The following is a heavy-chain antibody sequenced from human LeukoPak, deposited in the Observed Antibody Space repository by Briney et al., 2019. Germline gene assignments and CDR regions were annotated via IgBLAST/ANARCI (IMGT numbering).Heavy chain of an antibody. D-gene: IGHD3-10*01. V-gene: IGHV3-21*01. Sequence: GGSLRLSCAASGFSFSTYAMSWVRQAPGKGLEWVSSISSTSDYIYYADSVKGRFTISRDNAKNSLSLQMNSLRAEDTAVYYCARIFKTPSQTVSNYYYFYMDVWGKGTTVTVSS. CDR3: ARIFKTPSQTVSNYYYFYMDV. CDR1: GFSFSTYA. J-gene: IGHJ6*03. CDR2: ISSTSDYI.